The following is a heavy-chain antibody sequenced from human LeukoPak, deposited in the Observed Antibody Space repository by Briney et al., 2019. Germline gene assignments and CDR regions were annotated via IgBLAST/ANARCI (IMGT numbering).Heavy chain of an antibody. J-gene: IGHJ4*02. CDR2: IILIFGTA. CDR1: GGTFSSYA. V-gene: IGHV1-69*06. CDR3: ARDLSGDVLTAPFDY. D-gene: IGHD1-1*01. Sequence: SVKVACKASGGTFSSYAISWVRQAPGQGLEWMGGIILIFGTANYAQKFQGRVTITADKSTSTAYMELSSLRSEDTAVYYCARDLSGDVLTAPFDYWGQGTLVTVSS.